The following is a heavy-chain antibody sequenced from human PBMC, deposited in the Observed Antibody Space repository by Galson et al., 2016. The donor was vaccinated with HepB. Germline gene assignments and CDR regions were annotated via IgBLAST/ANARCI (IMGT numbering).Heavy chain of an antibody. CDR2: IYSTGDT. CDR3: ARESVSIAALDS. Sequence: SETLSLTCSVSGDSMIPYFWTWIRQPAGKGLEWLGRIYSTGDTNYSPSLVSRVTMLVDTSKNQSSLRLDSLTAADTAVYYCARESVSIAALDSWGQGILVTVSS. J-gene: IGHJ4*02. V-gene: IGHV4-4*07. D-gene: IGHD6-6*01. CDR1: GDSMIPYF.